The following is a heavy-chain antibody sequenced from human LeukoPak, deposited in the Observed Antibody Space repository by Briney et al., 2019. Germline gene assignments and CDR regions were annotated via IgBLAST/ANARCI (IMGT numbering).Heavy chain of an antibody. Sequence: ASVKVSCKASGGTFSSYAVSWVRQAPGQGLEWMGRIIPIFGTANYAQKFQGRVTITTDESTSTAYMELSRLRSDDTAVYYCAREGYCSSTSCLEGDNWFDPWGQGTLVTVSS. V-gene: IGHV1-69*05. D-gene: IGHD2-2*01. CDR2: IIPIFGTA. CDR3: AREGYCSSTSCLEGDNWFDP. J-gene: IGHJ5*02. CDR1: GGTFSSYA.